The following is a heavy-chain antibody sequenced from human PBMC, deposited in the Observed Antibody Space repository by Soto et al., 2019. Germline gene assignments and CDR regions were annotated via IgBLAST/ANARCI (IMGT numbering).Heavy chain of an antibody. CDR3: ARDQVGAATEYFQH. J-gene: IGHJ1*01. CDR1: GFTVSSIY. V-gene: IGHV3-66*01. D-gene: IGHD1-26*01. Sequence: EVQLVESGGGLVQPGGSLRLSCAASGFTVSSIYMSWVRQAPGKGLEWVSVIYSDGSTYYADSVKGRFTISRDNSKNTLYLQMNSLRAEDTAVYYCARDQVGAATEYFQHWGQGTLVTVSS. CDR2: IYSDGST.